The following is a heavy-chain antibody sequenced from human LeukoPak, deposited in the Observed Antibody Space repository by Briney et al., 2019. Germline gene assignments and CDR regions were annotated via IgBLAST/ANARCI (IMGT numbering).Heavy chain of an antibody. J-gene: IGHJ6*03. CDR1: GYTFTSYG. CDR2: ISAYNGNT. Sequence: ASVKVSCKASGYTFTSYGISWVRQAPGQGLEWMGWISAYNGNTNYAQKLQGRVTMTTDTSTSTAYMELRSLRSDDTAVYYCARDPLEYSSSYGYYMDVWGEGTTVTVSS. V-gene: IGHV1-18*01. D-gene: IGHD6-6*01. CDR3: ARDPLEYSSSYGYYMDV.